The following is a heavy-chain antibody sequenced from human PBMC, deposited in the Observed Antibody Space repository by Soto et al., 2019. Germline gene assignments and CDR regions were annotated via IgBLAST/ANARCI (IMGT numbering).Heavy chain of an antibody. D-gene: IGHD6-6*01. V-gene: IGHV3-72*01. CDR3: AREMHSSSSPIGYYYYYMDV. CDR1: GFTFSDHY. Sequence: EVQLVESGGGLVQPGGSLRLSCAASGFTFSDHYMDWVRQAPGKGLEWVGRTRNKANSYTTEYAASGKGRFTISRDDSKNSLYLQMNSLKTEDTAVYYCAREMHSSSSPIGYYYYYMDVWGKGTTVTVSS. J-gene: IGHJ6*03. CDR2: TRNKANSYTT.